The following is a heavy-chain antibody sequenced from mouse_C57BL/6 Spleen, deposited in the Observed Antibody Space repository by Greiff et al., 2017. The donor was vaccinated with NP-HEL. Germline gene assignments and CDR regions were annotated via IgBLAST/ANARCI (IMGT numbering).Heavy chain of an antibody. Sequence: QVTLKESGPGILQSSQTLSLTCSFSGFSLSTSGMGVSWIRQPSGKGLVWLAHIYWDDDKRYNPSLKRRPTISKDSSRNQVFLKITSVDTADTATNYCARRGGDYAMDYWGQGTSVTVSS. CDR3: ARRGGDYAMDY. J-gene: IGHJ4*01. V-gene: IGHV8-12*01. CDR1: GFSLSTSGMG. CDR2: IYWDDDK.